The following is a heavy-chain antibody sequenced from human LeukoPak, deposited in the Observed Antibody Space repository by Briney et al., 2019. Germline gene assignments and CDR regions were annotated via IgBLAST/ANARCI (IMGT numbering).Heavy chain of an antibody. CDR3: ARQGYSSGFYYFDY. Sequence: SETLSLTCTVSGGSISSYYWSWIRQPLGKGLEWIGYIYYSGSTNYNPSLKSRVTISVDASQNQFSLKLSSVTAADTAVYYCARQGYSSGFYYFDYWGQGTLVTVSS. CDR2: IYYSGST. D-gene: IGHD6-19*01. V-gene: IGHV4-59*01. CDR1: GGSISSYY. J-gene: IGHJ4*02.